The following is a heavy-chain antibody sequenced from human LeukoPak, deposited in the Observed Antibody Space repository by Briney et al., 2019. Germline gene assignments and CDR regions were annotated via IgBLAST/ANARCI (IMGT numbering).Heavy chain of an antibody. CDR2: ISGSGGST. CDR1: GFTFSNYA. V-gene: IGHV3-23*01. D-gene: IGHD3-22*01. J-gene: IGHJ4*02. CDR3: AKDHSSGYYYFDY. Sequence: GGSLRLSCAASGFTFSNYAMSWVRQAPGKGLEGVSVISGSGGSTYYADSVKGRFTISRDNSKNTLYLQMNSLRAEDTAVYYCAKDHSSGYYYFDYWGQGTLVTVSS.